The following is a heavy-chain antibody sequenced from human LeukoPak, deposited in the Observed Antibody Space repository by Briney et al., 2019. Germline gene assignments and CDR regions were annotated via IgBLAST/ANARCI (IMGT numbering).Heavy chain of an antibody. CDR3: ARHIRIAARPYYYYYMDV. CDR2: TYPGDSDT. J-gene: IGHJ6*03. V-gene: IGHV5-51*01. CDR1: GYSFTSYW. D-gene: IGHD6-13*01. Sequence: GESLKISCKGSGYSFTSYWIGWVRQMPGKGLEWMGITYPGDSDTRYSPSFQGQVTISADKSISTAYLQWSSLKASDTAMYYCARHIRIAARPYYYYYMDVWGKGTTVTVSS.